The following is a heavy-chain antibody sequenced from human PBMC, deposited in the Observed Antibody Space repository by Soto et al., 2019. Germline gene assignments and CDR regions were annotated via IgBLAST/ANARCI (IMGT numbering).Heavy chain of an antibody. CDR3: ARTAGRGVFDI. CDR1: GGSIISSSYY. Sequence: SETLSLTCTVSGGSIISSSYYWGWIRQPPGKGLEWIGSIYYSGSTYYNPSLKSRVTISVDTSKNQFSLKLSSVTAADTAVYYCARTAGRGVFDIWGQGTMVTVSS. CDR2: IYYSGST. J-gene: IGHJ3*02. D-gene: IGHD6-13*01. V-gene: IGHV4-39*01.